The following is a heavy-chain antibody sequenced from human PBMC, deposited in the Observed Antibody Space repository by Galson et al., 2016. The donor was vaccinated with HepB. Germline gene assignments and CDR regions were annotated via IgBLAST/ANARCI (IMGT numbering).Heavy chain of an antibody. J-gene: IGHJ4*02. V-gene: IGHV6-1*01. CDR1: GDRVSSNSAA. CDR2: TYYWSKWYN. D-gene: IGHD3-3*01. Sequence: CAISGDRVSSNSAAWNWIRQSPSRGLEWLGRTYYWSKWYNDYAVSVKSRITINPDTSKNQFSLRLNSVTPEDTAVYYCAREARILEWLLPVFDYWGQGTLVTVSS. CDR3: AREARILEWLLPVFDY.